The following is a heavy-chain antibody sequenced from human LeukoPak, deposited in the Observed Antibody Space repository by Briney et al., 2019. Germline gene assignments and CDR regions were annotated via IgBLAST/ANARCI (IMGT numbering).Heavy chain of an antibody. V-gene: IGHV3-48*04. D-gene: IGHD6-6*01. CDR1: GFSANAYA. J-gene: IGHJ5*02. CDR2: FSNGDSTI. Sequence: GGSLSLSCEAPGFSANAYAMTWFRQSPGKGLDWLSYFSNGDSTIDYADSVKGRFSVSRDNAQNSLFLQMTSLRADDSAVYYCARVEWQLASPRFDPWGQGTLVTVSS. CDR3: ARVEWQLASPRFDP.